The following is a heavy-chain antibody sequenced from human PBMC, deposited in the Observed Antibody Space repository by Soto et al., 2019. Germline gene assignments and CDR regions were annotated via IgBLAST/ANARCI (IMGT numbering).Heavy chain of an antibody. CDR2: FDPEDGET. Sequence: ASVKVSCKVSGYTLTELSMHWVRQAPGKGLEWMGGFDPEDGETIYAQKFQGRVTMTEDTSTDTAYMELSSLRSEDTAVYYCATSIIAVAGTRFDPWGQGTLVTVSS. J-gene: IGHJ5*02. CDR1: GYTLTELS. CDR3: ATSIIAVAGTRFDP. V-gene: IGHV1-24*01. D-gene: IGHD6-19*01.